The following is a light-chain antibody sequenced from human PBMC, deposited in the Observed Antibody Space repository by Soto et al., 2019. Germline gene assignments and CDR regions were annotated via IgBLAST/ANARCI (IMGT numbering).Light chain of an antibody. J-gene: IGLJ2*01. CDR2: DVN. CDR1: SSDIGGYDY. CDR3: TSYASGSTPVV. Sequence: QSALTQPASVSGSPGQSITLSCTGTSSDIGGYDYVSWYQRHPGKAPKLIIYDVNNRPSGVSNRFSGSKSGNTASLTISGLQAEDEDDYYCTSYASGSTPVVFGGGTTLTVL. V-gene: IGLV2-14*01.